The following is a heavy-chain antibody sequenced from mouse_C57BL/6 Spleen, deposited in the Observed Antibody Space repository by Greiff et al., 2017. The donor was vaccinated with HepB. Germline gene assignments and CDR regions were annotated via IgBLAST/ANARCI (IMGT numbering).Heavy chain of an antibody. Sequence: QVQLKQPGAELVMPGASVKLSCKASGYTFTSYWMHWVKQRPGQGLEWIGEIDPSDSYTNYNQKFKGKSTLTVDKSSSTAYMQRSSLTSEDSAVYYCARGGDSSGYPFAYWGQGTLVTVSA. CDR3: ARGGDSSGYPFAY. CDR2: IDPSDSYT. J-gene: IGHJ3*01. D-gene: IGHD3-2*02. V-gene: IGHV1-69*01. CDR1: GYTFTSYW.